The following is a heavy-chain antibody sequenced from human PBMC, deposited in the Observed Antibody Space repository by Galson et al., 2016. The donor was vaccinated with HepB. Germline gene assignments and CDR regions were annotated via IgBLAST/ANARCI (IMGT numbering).Heavy chain of an antibody. CDR3: AKGSIWVSAALYGMDV. D-gene: IGHD2-21*01. CDR1: GFRFSGYA. V-gene: IGHV3-23*01. J-gene: IGHJ6*02. CDR2: ISGSGEHT. Sequence: SLRLSCAASGFRFSGYAMTWVRQAPGKGLEWVSGISGSGEHTYYADNVKGRFTISRDNSKTTLYVQMTSLRVEDTAVYYRAKGSIWVSAALYGMDVWGQGTLVTVSS.